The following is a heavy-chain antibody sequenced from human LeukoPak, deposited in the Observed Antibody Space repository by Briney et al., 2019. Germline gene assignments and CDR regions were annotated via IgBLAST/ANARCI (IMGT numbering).Heavy chain of an antibody. D-gene: IGHD1-1*01. CDR1: GFTFSSYW. CDR2: INSDGSST. J-gene: IGHJ4*02. CDR3: ARDLGRLGTFDY. Sequence: GGSLRLSCAASGFTFSSYWMHRVRQAPGKGLVWVSRINSDGSSTSYADSVKGRFTISRDNAKNTLYLQMNSLRAEDAAVYYCARDLGRLGTFDYWGQGTLVTVSS. V-gene: IGHV3-74*01.